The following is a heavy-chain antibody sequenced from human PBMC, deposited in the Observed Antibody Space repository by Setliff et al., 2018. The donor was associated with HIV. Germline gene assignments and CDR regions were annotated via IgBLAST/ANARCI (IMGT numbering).Heavy chain of an antibody. D-gene: IGHD3-10*01. V-gene: IGHV4-34*01. CDR1: GGSFHDYY. J-gene: IGHJ4*02. CDR3: ARGLKYYGSGSYLPLGY. CDR2: IDHSGST. Sequence: LSLTCAVYGGSFHDYYWTWIRQPPGKGLEWIGEIDHSGSTKYHASLKSRVTISIDTSKNQISLKLSSVTAADTAVYYCARGLKYYGSGSYLPLGYWGQGTLVTVSS.